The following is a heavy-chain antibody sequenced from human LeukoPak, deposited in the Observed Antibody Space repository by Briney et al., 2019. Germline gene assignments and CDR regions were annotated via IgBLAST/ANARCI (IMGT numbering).Heavy chain of an antibody. Sequence: GGSLRLSCAASGFTFSSYGMHWVHQAPGKGLEWVAVIWYDGSNKYYADSVKGRFTISRDNSKNTLYLQMNSLRAEDTAVYYCARVPDKYYDFWSGYYPYYYYGMDVWGQGTTVTVSS. CDR3: ARVPDKYYDFWSGYYPYYYYGMDV. J-gene: IGHJ6*02. CDR2: IWYDGSNK. V-gene: IGHV3-33*01. D-gene: IGHD3-3*01. CDR1: GFTFSSYG.